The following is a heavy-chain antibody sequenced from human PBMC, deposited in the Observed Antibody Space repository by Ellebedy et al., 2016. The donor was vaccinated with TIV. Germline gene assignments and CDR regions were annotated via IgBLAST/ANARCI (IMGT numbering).Heavy chain of an antibody. D-gene: IGHD3-10*01. CDR2: IRYDGSDK. Sequence: PGGSLRLSCAASGFTFNSYGMHWVRQAPGKGLEWVTFIRYDGSDKYYADSVKGRFTVSRDNSKNTLTLQMNSLRPEDTAVYYCAKVLFAFGEFESPFDPWGQGTLVIVSS. CDR1: GFTFNSYG. V-gene: IGHV3-30*02. CDR3: AKVLFAFGEFESPFDP. J-gene: IGHJ5*02.